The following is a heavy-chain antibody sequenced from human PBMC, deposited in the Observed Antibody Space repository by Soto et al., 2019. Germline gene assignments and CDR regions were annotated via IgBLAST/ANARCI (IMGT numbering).Heavy chain of an antibody. CDR3: SECARHNITADFEF. CDR2: ITDSGGST. Sequence: ILHTTKKGLEFFSAITDSGGSTFYADSVKARFTISRANSKNTLYLQMNTLGGENTAEQSQSECARHNITADFEFWGHRTLVIV. D-gene: IGHD3-10*01. V-gene: IGHV3-23*01. J-gene: IGHJ4*01.